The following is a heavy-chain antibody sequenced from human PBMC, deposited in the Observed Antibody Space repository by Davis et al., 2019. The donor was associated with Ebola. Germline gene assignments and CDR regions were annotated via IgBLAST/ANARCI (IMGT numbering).Heavy chain of an antibody. CDR3: AKAKFSGSALIGH. J-gene: IGHJ4*02. CDR1: GFTFDDYT. CDR2: INGDRGRI. V-gene: IGHV3-43*02. D-gene: IGHD1-26*01. Sequence: GESLKISCATSGFTFDDYTMHWVRQAPGKGLEWVSFINGDRGRIDYADSVKGRFTISGDNSKNSLYLQMNSLTTEDTALYYCAKAKFSGSALIGHWGQGTLVTVSS.